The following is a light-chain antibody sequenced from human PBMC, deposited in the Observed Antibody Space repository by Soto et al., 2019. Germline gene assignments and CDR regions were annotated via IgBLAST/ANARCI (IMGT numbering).Light chain of an antibody. CDR2: DTS. CDR1: QSISSY. V-gene: IGKV3-11*01. CDR3: QQRSNWPRT. Sequence: ELVLTQSPATLSLSPGERATLSCRASQSISSYLGWYQQKPGQAPRLLIYDTSNRAPGIPARFSGSGSGTDFTLTISSLEPEDFAVYYCQQRSNWPRTFGQGTK. J-gene: IGKJ1*01.